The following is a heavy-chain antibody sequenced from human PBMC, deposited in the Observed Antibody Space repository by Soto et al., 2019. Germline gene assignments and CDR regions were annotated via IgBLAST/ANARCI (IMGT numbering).Heavy chain of an antibody. J-gene: IGHJ5*02. V-gene: IGHV4-59*01. CDR3: ARSPYDFWKFGWFDP. CDR1: GGSISSYY. Sequence: TLSLTCTVSGGSISSYYWSWIRQPPGKGLEWIGYIYYSGSTNYNPSLKSRVTISVDTSKNQFSLKLSSVTAADTAVYYCARSPYDFWKFGWFDPWGQGTLVTVSS. CDR2: IYYSGST. D-gene: IGHD3-3*01.